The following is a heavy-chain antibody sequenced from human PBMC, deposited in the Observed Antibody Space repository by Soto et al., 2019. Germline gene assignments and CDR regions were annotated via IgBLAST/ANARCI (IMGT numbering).Heavy chain of an antibody. Sequence: WGSLRLSCEVSGFTFSIYAMTWVRQAPGEGLEWVSSISGSGGTTYYADSVKGRFTISRDNSQNTLYLQMHSLRAEDTAVYYCAKDLLMITFGGVIAHFDYWGQGALVTVSS. V-gene: IGHV3-23*01. CDR2: ISGSGGTT. CDR1: GFTFSIYA. J-gene: IGHJ4*02. D-gene: IGHD3-16*02. CDR3: AKDLLMITFGGVIAHFDY.